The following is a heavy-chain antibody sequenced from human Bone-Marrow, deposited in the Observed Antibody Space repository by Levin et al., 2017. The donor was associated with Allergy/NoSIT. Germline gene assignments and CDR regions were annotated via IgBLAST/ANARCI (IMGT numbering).Heavy chain of an antibody. V-gene: IGHV1-69*13. D-gene: IGHD5-12*01. CDR2: IIPIFGTA. Sequence: SVKVSCKASGGTFSSYAISWVRQAPGQGLEWMGGIIPIFGTANYAQKFQGRVTITADESTSTAYMELSSLRSEDTAVYYCARVKVATVGGGFDYWGQGTLVTVSS. J-gene: IGHJ4*02. CDR1: GGTFSSYA. CDR3: ARVKVATVGGGFDY.